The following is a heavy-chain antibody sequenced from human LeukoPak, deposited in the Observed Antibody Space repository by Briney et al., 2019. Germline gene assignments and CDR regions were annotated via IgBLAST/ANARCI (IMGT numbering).Heavy chain of an antibody. V-gene: IGHV3-33*01. CDR3: AREGYDYVWGSYRQYYFDY. CDR2: IWYDGSNK. CDR1: GFTFSSYG. Sequence: PGRSLRLSCAASGFTFSSYGMHWVRQAPGKGLEWVAVIWYDGSNKYYADSVKGRFTISRDNPKNTLYLQMNSLRAEDTAVYYCAREGYDYVWGSYRQYYFDYWGQGTLVTVSS. D-gene: IGHD3-16*02. J-gene: IGHJ4*02.